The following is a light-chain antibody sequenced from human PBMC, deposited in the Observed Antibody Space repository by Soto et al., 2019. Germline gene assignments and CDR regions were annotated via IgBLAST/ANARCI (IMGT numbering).Light chain of an antibody. V-gene: IGKV3-15*01. Sequence: EIVMTQSPSTLSVSPGERATLPCRASQSVSSNLAWYQQKPGQAPRLLIYGASTRATGIPARFSSSGSGTEFTLTISSLQSEDFAVYYCQQYNNWPRTFGQGTKV. CDR2: GAS. CDR1: QSVSSN. CDR3: QQYNNWPRT. J-gene: IGKJ1*01.